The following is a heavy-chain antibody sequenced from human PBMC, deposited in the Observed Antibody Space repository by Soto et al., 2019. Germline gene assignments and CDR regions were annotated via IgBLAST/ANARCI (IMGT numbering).Heavy chain of an antibody. CDR3: TRVISSSGWWYYFHY. CDR2: IRSKAYGGTT. D-gene: IGHD6-19*01. Sequence: GGSLRLSCTASGFTFGDYAMSWFRQAPGKGLEWVGFIRSKAYGGTTEYAASVKGRFTISRDDSKSIAYLQMNSLKTEDTAVYYCTRVISSSGWWYYFHYWGQGTLVTVSS. J-gene: IGHJ4*02. CDR1: GFTFGDYA. V-gene: IGHV3-49*03.